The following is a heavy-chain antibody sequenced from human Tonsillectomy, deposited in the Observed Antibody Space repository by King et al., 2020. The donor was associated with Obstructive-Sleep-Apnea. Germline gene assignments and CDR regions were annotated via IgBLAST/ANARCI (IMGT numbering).Heavy chain of an antibody. D-gene: IGHD3-22*01. J-gene: IGHJ4*02. CDR1: GFSFSRYA. CDR2: ISGSGGST. V-gene: IGHV3-23*02. Sequence: VQLVESGGGLVQPGGSLRLSCAASGFSFSRYALTWVRLAPGKGLQLVSAISGSGGSTSYKDSVKGRFTISRDNSKNTLYLQMSSLRVEDTAMYHCVKDSDYNSGGYNYPEYWGQGTLVTVSS. CDR3: VKDSDYNSGGYNYPEY.